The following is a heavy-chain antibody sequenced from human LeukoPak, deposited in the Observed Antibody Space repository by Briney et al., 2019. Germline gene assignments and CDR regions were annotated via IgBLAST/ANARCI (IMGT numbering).Heavy chain of an antibody. CDR1: GFIFSSYA. J-gene: IGHJ4*02. CDR3: AKERSCIKDVCHEVFDN. CDR2: ISGSGGST. Sequence: GGSLRLSCAASGFIFSSYAMSWVRQAPGKGLEWVSTISGSGGSTYYADSVKGRFTISRDNSKNTVYLQTNSLRAEDTAVYYCAKERSCIKDVCHEVFDNSGPGTLLTASS. V-gene: IGHV3-23*01. D-gene: IGHD2-8*01.